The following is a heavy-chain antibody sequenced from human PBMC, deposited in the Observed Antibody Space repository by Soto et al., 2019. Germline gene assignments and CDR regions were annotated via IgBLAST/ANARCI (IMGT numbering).Heavy chain of an antibody. J-gene: IGHJ4*02. Sequence: QVQLQESGPGLVKPSQTLSLTCTVSGGSISSGGYYWSWIRQHPGKCLEWIGYIYYSGSTYYKPSIKSRCTISVDTSKNQFSLKLSSVTAAETAVYYGARVRGGKWLPHRPFDYWGQGTLVTVSS. CDR2: IYYSGST. V-gene: IGHV4-31*03. D-gene: IGHD3-22*01. CDR1: GGSISSGGYY. CDR3: ARVRGGKWLPHRPFDY.